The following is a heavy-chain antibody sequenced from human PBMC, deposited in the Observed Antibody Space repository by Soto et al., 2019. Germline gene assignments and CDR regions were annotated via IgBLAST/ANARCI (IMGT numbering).Heavy chain of an antibody. Sequence: SLRLSCAASGFTFSSYAMSWVRQAPGKGLEWVSAISGSGGSTYYADSVKGRFTISRDNSKNTLYLQMNSLRAEDTAVYYCAKEYYDSSGYYYPDAFDIWGQGTMVTVSS. D-gene: IGHD3-22*01. CDR2: ISGSGGST. J-gene: IGHJ3*02. CDR1: GFTFSSYA. V-gene: IGHV3-23*01. CDR3: AKEYYDSSGYYYPDAFDI.